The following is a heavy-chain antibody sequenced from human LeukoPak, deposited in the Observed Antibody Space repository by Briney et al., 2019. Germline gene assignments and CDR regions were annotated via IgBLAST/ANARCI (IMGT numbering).Heavy chain of an antibody. V-gene: IGHV3-30-3*01. J-gene: IGHJ4*02. D-gene: IGHD6-13*01. CDR2: ISYDGSNK. CDR3: ARGLVRSSSWSVDY. CDR1: GFTFSSYA. Sequence: GGSLRLSCAASGFTFSSYAMHWVRQAPGKGLEWVAVISYDGSNKYYADSVKGRFTISRDNSKNTLYLQMNSLRAEDTAVYYCARGLVRSSSWSVDYWGQGTLVTVSS.